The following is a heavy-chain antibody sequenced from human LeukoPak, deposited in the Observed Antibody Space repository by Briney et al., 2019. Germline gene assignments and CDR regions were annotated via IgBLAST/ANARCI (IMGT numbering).Heavy chain of an antibody. V-gene: IGHV4-31*03. D-gene: IGHD4-17*01. CDR1: GGSISSGGYY. CDR3: ARASTVTTSFDY. Sequence: SQTLSLTCTVSGGSISSGGYYWSWIRQHPGKGLEWIGYIYYSGSTYYNPSLKSRVTISVDTSKNQFSLKLSSVTAADTAVYYCARASTVTTSFDYWGQGTLVTVSS. CDR2: IYYSGST. J-gene: IGHJ4*02.